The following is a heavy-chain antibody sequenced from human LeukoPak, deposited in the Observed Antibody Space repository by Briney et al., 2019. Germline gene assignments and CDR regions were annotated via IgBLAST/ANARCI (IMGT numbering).Heavy chain of an antibody. CDR2: IRYDGSNK. D-gene: IGHD6-19*01. Sequence: GGSLRLSCAASGFTFSSYGMHWVRQAPGKGLEWVAFIRYDGSNKYYADSVKGRFTISRDNAKNSVYLQMNSLRAEDTAVYYCATTRYSSASYSVYWGQGTLVTVSS. CDR1: GFTFSSYG. V-gene: IGHV3-30*02. J-gene: IGHJ4*02. CDR3: ATTRYSSASYSVY.